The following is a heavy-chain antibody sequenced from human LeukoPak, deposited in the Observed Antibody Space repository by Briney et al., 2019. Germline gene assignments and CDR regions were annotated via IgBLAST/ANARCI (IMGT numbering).Heavy chain of an antibody. J-gene: IGHJ6*03. CDR1: GFTFSSYG. V-gene: IGHV3-30*18. CDR3: AKGPPYYGSGSYYKAVYYYMDV. CDR2: ISYDGSNK. D-gene: IGHD3-10*01. Sequence: GGSLRLSCAASGFTFSSYGMHWVRQAPGKGLEWVAVISYDGSNKYYADSVKGRFTISRDNSKNTLYLQMNGLRAEDTAVYYCAKGPPYYGSGSYYKAVYYYMDVWGKGTTVTVSS.